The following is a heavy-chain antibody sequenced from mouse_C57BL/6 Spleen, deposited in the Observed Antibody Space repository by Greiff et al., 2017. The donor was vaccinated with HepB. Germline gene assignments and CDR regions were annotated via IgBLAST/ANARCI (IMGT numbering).Heavy chain of an antibody. CDR2: IYPGDGDT. Sequence: QVHVKQSGAELVKPGASVKISCKASGYAFSSYWMNWVKQRPGKGLEWIGQIYPGDGDTNYNGKFKGKATLTADKSSSTAYMQLSSLTSEDSAVYFCAREMVTTASYYAMDYWGQGTSVTVSS. CDR3: AREMVTTASYYAMDY. D-gene: IGHD2-1*01. V-gene: IGHV1-80*01. J-gene: IGHJ4*01. CDR1: GYAFSSYW.